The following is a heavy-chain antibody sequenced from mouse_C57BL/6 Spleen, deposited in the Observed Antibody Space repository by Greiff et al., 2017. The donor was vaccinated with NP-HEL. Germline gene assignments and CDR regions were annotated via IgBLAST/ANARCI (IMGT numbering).Heavy chain of an antibody. J-gene: IGHJ2*01. D-gene: IGHD2-5*01. CDR2: IDPSDSYT. CDR1: GYTFTSYW. V-gene: IGHV1-50*01. Sequence: VQLQQPGAELVKPGASVKLSCKASGYTFTSYWMQWVKQRPGQGLEWIGEIDPSDSYTNYNQKFKGKATLTVDTSSSTAYMQLSSLTSEDSAVYYCARVYYSNYHYFDYWGQGTTLTVSS. CDR3: ARVYYSNYHYFDY.